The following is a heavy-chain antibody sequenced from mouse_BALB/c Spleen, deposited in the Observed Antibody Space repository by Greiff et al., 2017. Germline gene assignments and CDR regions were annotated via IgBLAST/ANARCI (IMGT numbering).Heavy chain of an antibody. V-gene: IGHV5-17*02. CDR3: ARRYGYDYYAMDY. CDR2: ISSGSSTI. J-gene: IGHJ4*01. D-gene: IGHD1-2*01. CDR1: GFTFSSFG. Sequence: DVMLVESGGGLVQPGGSRKLSCAASGFTFSSFGMHWVRQAPEKGLEWVAYISSGSSTIYYADTVKGRFTISRDNPKNTLFLQMTSLRSEDTAMYYCARRYGYDYYAMDYWGQGTSVTVSS.